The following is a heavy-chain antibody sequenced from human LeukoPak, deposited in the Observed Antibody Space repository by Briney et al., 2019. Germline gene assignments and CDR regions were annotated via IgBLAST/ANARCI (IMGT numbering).Heavy chain of an antibody. J-gene: IGHJ3*02. V-gene: IGHV1-18*01. CDR2: ISAYNGNT. Sequence: ASVKVSCKASGYTFTSYGISWVRQAPGQGLEWMGWISAYNGNTNYAQKLQGRVTMTTDTSTSTAYMELRSLGSDDTAVYYCARELLRFLEWHQGWAFDIWGQGTMVTVSS. CDR1: GYTFTSYG. CDR3: ARELLRFLEWHQGWAFDI. D-gene: IGHD3-3*01.